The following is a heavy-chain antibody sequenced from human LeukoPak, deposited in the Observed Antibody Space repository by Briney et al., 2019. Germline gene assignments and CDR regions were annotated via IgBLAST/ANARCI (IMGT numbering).Heavy chain of an antibody. Sequence: PSETLSPTRTVSGGSISSSHYQWGWIRQPPGKGLEWIGNIYYSGSTSSNPSLKSRVSISVDTSKNQFSLKLSSVTAADTAVYYCARGGREYTYNYDYFGYWGQGTLVTVSS. CDR1: GGSISSSHYQ. V-gene: IGHV4-39*01. D-gene: IGHD5-18*01. CDR2: IYYSGST. CDR3: ARGGREYTYNYDYFGY. J-gene: IGHJ4*02.